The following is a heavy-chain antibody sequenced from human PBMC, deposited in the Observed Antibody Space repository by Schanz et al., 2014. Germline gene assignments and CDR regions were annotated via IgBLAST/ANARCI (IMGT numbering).Heavy chain of an antibody. CDR1: GFTFSNYN. V-gene: IGHV3-48*01. Sequence: EVQLVESGGGLVQPGRSLRLSCEASGFTFSNYNMNWVRQAPGKGLEWVSYISRSSSTIYYTDSVKGRFTISRDNAKNSLYLQMNSLRTEDTAAYYCATWSETRLFHNWGQGTLVTVSS. D-gene: IGHD1-7*01. CDR3: ATWSETRLFHN. J-gene: IGHJ4*02. CDR2: ISRSSSTI.